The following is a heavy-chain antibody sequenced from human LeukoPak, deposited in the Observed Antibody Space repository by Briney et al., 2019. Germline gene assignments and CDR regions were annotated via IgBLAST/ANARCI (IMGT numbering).Heavy chain of an antibody. CDR3: AREIIGGASFLDY. V-gene: IGHV3-7*01. J-gene: IGHJ4*02. D-gene: IGHD1-26*01. Sequence: GGSLRLSCTVSGFDFNSYWMSWGRQAPGKGLERGANIKEDATAKFYLDSVEGRVTISRDNANNALYLQMNGLRAEDTAVYYCAREIIGGASFLDYWGQGILVTVSS. CDR1: GFDFNSYW. CDR2: IKEDATAK.